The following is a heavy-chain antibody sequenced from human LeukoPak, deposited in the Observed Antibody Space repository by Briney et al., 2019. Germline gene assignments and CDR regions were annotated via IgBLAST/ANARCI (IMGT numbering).Heavy chain of an antibody. CDR1: GGSFSGYY. CDR3: ARAYDRGYYYMDV. D-gene: IGHD3-9*01. J-gene: IGHJ6*03. CDR2: INHSGST. Sequence: SETLSLTCAVYGGSFSGYYWSWIRQPPGKGLEWIGEINHSGSTNYNPSLKSRVTISVDTPNNQFSLKLSSVTAADTAVYYCARAYDRGYYYMDVWGKGTTVTISS. V-gene: IGHV4-34*01.